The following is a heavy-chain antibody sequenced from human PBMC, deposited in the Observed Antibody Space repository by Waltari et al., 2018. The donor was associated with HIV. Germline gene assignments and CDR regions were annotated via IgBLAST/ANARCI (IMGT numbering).Heavy chain of an antibody. CDR3: ARGIVVVPAATDNWFDP. J-gene: IGHJ5*02. CDR1: GFTFSSYW. CDR2: INSDGSST. V-gene: IGHV3-74*01. D-gene: IGHD2-2*01. Sequence: EVQLVESGGGLVQPGGFLRLSCAASGFTFSSYWMHWVRQAPGKGLWWVSRINSDGSSTSYADSVKGRFTISRDNAKNTLYLQMNSLRAEDTAVYYCARGIVVVPAATDNWFDPWGQGTLVTVSS.